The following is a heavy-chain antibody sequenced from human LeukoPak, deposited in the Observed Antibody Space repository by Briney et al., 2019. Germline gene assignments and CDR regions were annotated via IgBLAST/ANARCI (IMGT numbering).Heavy chain of an antibody. D-gene: IGHD2/OR15-2a*01. CDR1: GFFFSEHG. Sequence: GSLRLSRAASGFFFSEHGMHWVRQAPGKGLEWVAFISNDGSDKSYADSVKGRFTISRDNSKNTLYLQMNSLRTEDTALYYCASRSMASDYWGQGTLVTVSS. V-gene: IGHV3-30*03. CDR3: ASRSMASDY. CDR2: ISNDGSDK. J-gene: IGHJ4*02.